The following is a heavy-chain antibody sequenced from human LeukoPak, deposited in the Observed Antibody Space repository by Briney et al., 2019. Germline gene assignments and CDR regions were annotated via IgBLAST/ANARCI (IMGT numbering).Heavy chain of an antibody. Sequence: GGSLRLSCAASGFTSSSYSMNWVRQAPGKGLEWVSYISSSSSTIYYADSVKGRFTISRDNAKNSLYLQMNSLRAEDTAVYYCARESANYIVVVVAANYYGMDVWGQGTTVTVSS. CDR2: ISSSSSTI. V-gene: IGHV3-48*01. D-gene: IGHD2-15*01. CDR3: ARESANYIVVVVAANYYGMDV. CDR1: GFTSSSYS. J-gene: IGHJ6*02.